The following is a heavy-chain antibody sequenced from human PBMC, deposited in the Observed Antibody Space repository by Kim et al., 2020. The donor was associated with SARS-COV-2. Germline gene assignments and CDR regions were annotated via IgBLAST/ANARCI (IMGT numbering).Heavy chain of an antibody. Sequence: ASVKVSCKASGYTFTSYAMNWVRQAPGQGLEWLGLINTNTGNPTYAQGFTGRFALSLDTSASTAYLQISSLKAEDTAVYYCARDQSLVQGVIDYWGQGTLVTVSS. CDR3: ARDQSLVQGVIDY. J-gene: IGHJ4*02. CDR2: INTNTGNP. V-gene: IGHV7-4-1*02. D-gene: IGHD3-10*01. CDR1: GYTFTSYA.